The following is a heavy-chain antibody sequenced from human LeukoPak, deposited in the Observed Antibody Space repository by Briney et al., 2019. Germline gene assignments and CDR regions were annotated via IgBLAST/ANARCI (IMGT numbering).Heavy chain of an antibody. Sequence: GGSLRLSCAASGFTFSSYGMHWVRQAPGKGREWVAVISYDGSNKYYADSVKGRFTISRDNSKNTLYLQMNSLRAEATAVYYCAKDEGQQQLEYYFDYWGQGTLVTVSS. CDR2: ISYDGSNK. D-gene: IGHD6-13*01. J-gene: IGHJ4*02. CDR3: AKDEGQQQLEYYFDY. CDR1: GFTFSSYG. V-gene: IGHV3-30*18.